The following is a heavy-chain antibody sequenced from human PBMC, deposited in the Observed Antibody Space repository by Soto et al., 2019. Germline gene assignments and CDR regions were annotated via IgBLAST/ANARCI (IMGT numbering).Heavy chain of an antibody. D-gene: IGHD6-13*01. CDR2: INAANGDT. Sequence: ASVKGSCKASGYTFTSYGIHWGRQAPGQRLEWMGWINAANGDTKYSPKFQGRVTITRDTSASTAYMELSSLRSEDTAVYYCVRRHVSATGIDWFDPWGQGTLVTVS. J-gene: IGHJ5*02. V-gene: IGHV1-3*01. CDR1: GYTFTSYG. CDR3: VRRHVSATGIDWFDP.